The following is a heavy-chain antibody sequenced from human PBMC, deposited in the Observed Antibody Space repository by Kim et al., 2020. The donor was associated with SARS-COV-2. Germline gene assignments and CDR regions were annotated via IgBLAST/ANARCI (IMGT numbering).Heavy chain of an antibody. Sequence: SQTLSLTCAISGDSVSSNNAAWNWIRQSPSRGLEWLGRTYYKSKWYNDYAASVRRRITTNPDTSKNQFSLQLKSVTPEDTAVYYCARELLVYCGGDCFYNWFDPWGQGTLVTVSS. J-gene: IGHJ5*02. CDR1: GDSVSSNNAA. CDR2: TYYKSKWYN. CDR3: ARELLVYCGGDCFYNWFDP. D-gene: IGHD2-21*02. V-gene: IGHV6-1*01.